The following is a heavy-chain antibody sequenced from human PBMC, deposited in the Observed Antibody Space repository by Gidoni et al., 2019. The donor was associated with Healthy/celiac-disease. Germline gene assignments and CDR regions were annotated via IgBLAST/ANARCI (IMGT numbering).Heavy chain of an antibody. CDR3: ARDSLGSPERYYYYYMDV. J-gene: IGHJ6*03. CDR2: ISSSSSYI. D-gene: IGHD3-16*02. V-gene: IGHV3-21*01. CDR1: GFTFSSYS. Sequence: EVQLVESGGGLVKPGGSLRLSCAASGFTFSSYSMNWVRQAPGKGLEWVSAISSSSSYIYYADSVKGRFTISRDNAKNSLYLQMNSLRAEDTAVYYCARDSLGSPERYYYYYMDVWGKGTTVTVSS.